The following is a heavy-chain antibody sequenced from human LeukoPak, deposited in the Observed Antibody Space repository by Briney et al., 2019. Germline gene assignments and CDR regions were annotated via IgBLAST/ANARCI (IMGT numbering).Heavy chain of an antibody. CDR2: IIPIFGTA. CDR1: GGTFSSYA. CDR3: ARGQIVVVPAAMGYGWFDP. J-gene: IGHJ5*02. V-gene: IGHV1-69*13. Sequence: SVKVSCKASGGTFSSYAISWVRQAPGQGLEWMGGIIPIFGTANYAQKFQGRVTLTADESTSTAYMELSSLRSEDTAVYYCARGQIVVVPAAMGYGWFDPWGQGTLVTVSS. D-gene: IGHD2-2*01.